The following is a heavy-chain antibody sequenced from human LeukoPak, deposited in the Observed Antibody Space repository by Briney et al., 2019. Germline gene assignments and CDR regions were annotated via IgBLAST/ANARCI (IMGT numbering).Heavy chain of an antibody. CDR3: ARLLRYFDWLLFRPGDAFDI. V-gene: IGHV3-7*03. D-gene: IGHD3-9*01. CDR2: IKQDGSEK. Sequence: GGSLRLSCAASGFTFSSYTMTWVRQAPGKGLEWVANIKQDGSEKYYVDSVKGRFTISRDNAKNSLYLQMNSLRAEDTAVYYCARLLRYFDWLLFRPGDAFDIWGQGTMVTVSS. CDR1: GFTFSSYT. J-gene: IGHJ3*02.